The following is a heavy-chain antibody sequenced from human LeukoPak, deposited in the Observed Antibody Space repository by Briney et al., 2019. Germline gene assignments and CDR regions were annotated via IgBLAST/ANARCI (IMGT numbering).Heavy chain of an antibody. Sequence: GGSLRLSCAASGFTFSSYAMSWVRQAPGKGLEWVSALSGSGGSTYYADSVKGRFTISRDNSKNTLYLQMNSLRAEDTALYYCAKDPRMTTVTTGFFDYWGRGTLVTVSS. V-gene: IGHV3-23*01. J-gene: IGHJ4*02. CDR2: LSGSGGST. CDR3: AKDPRMTTVTTGFFDY. D-gene: IGHD4-17*01. CDR1: GFTFSSYA.